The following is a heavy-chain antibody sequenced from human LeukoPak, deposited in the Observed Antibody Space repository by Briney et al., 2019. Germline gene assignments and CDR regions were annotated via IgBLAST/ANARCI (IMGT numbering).Heavy chain of an antibody. D-gene: IGHD3-10*01. CDR3: ARGRYYGSGSYIY. Sequence: SVKVSCKASGGTFSSYAISWVRQAPGQGLECMGRIIPIFGTANYAQKFQGRVTITTDESTSTAYMELSSLRSEDTAVYYCARGRYYGSGSYIYWGQGTLVTVSS. J-gene: IGHJ4*02. CDR2: IIPIFGTA. V-gene: IGHV1-69*05. CDR1: GGTFSSYA.